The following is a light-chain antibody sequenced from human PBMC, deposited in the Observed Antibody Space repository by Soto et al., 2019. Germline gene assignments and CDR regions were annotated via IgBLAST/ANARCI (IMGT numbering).Light chain of an antibody. CDR2: EVS. CDR1: SSDVGTYNY. J-gene: IGLJ1*01. Sequence: QSALTQPASVSGSPGQSITISCTGTSSDVGTYNYVSWYQQHSAKAPKLMIYEVSNRPSGVSNRFSGSKSGNTASLTISGLQAEDEADYYCSADTSSLTLSVFGSGTKLTVL. V-gene: IGLV2-14*01. CDR3: SADTSSLTLSV.